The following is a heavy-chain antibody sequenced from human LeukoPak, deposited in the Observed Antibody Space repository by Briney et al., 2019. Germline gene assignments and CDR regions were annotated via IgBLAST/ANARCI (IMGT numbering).Heavy chain of an antibody. CDR1: GDDVSSNNAA. D-gene: IGHD3-22*01. CDR2: TYYRSKWYT. V-gene: IGHV6-1*01. CDR3: VGASYDSSGYFNLDY. Sequence: SQTLSLTCAISGDDVSSNNAAWNWFRQSPSRGLEWLGRTYYRSKWYTNYAVSVKSRIIINPDTSKNQFTLHLNSVSPEDTAVYYCVGASYDSSGYFNLDYWGQGTLVTVSS. J-gene: IGHJ4*02.